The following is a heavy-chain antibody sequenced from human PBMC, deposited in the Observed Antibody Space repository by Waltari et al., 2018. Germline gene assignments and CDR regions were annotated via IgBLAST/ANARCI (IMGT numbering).Heavy chain of an antibody. CDR1: GFTISSVW. V-gene: IGHV3-7*01. CDR2: IKQDGREK. Sequence: EVQLVESGGGLVQPGGSLRLSCAASGFTISSVWMNWVRQTPGKGLEWVAGIKQDGREKYYADSVKGRFTISRDNAKNSLYLQMNSLRAEDTAVYYCATSGWYCFDYWGQGTLVTVSS. D-gene: IGHD6-19*01. CDR3: ATSGWYCFDY. J-gene: IGHJ4*02.